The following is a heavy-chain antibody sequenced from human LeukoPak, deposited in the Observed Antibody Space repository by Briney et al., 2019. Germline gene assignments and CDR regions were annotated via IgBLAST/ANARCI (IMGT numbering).Heavy chain of an antibody. V-gene: IGHV3-33*01. CDR2: IWYDGSNK. D-gene: IGHD3-22*01. J-gene: IGHJ4*02. CDR1: GFTFSGYG. Sequence: PGRSLRLSCAASGFTFSGYGMHWVRQAPGKGLEWVAVIWYDGSNKYYADSVKGRFTISRDNSKNTLYLQMNSLRAEDTAVYYCASGGPDYYDSSGYYPSPPDYWGQGTLVTVSS. CDR3: ASGGPDYYDSSGYYPSPPDY.